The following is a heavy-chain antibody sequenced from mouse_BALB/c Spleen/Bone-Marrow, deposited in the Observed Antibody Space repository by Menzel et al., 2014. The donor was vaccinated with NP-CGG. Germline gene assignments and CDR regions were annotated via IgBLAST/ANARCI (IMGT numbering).Heavy chain of an antibody. J-gene: IGHJ3*01. V-gene: IGHV2-2*02. CDR3: ATDGYYVRFAY. CDR2: IWSGGST. D-gene: IGHD2-3*01. Sequence: QVQLKESGPGLVQPSQSLSITCTVSGFSLTSYGVHWVRQSPGKGLEWLGVIWSGGSTDYNAAFISRLSISKDNSKSQVFFKMNSLQANDTAIYYWATDGYYVRFAYWGQGTLVTVSA. CDR1: GFSLTSYG.